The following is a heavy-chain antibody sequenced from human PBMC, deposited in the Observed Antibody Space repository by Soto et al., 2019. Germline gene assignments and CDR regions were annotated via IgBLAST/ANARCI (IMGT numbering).Heavy chain of an antibody. CDR3: GTEPAVVVRESNWFDP. Sequence: EVQLLESGGGLVQPGGSLRLSCAASKFTFNNYAMSWVRQAPGKGLEWVSAISGSGSHTYYADSVKGRFTISSDNSKKTVYLQMTRLRAKDTALYSWGTEPAVVVRESNWFDPWGQGTLVTVSS. CDR1: KFTFNNYA. V-gene: IGHV3-23*01. CDR2: ISGSGSHT. J-gene: IGHJ5*02. D-gene: IGHD2-2*01.